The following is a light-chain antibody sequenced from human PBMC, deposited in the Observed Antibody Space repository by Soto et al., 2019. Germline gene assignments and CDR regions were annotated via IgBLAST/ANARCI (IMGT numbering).Light chain of an antibody. CDR3: CSYEGSSTFYV. Sequence: QSVLTQPASVSGSPGQSITISCTGTSSGVGSYNLVSWYQQHPGKAPKLMIYGVSKRPSGVSNRFSGSKSGNTASLTISGLQAEDEADYYCCSYEGSSTFYVFGTGTKVTVL. CDR1: SSGVGSYNL. J-gene: IGLJ1*01. CDR2: GVS. V-gene: IGLV2-23*02.